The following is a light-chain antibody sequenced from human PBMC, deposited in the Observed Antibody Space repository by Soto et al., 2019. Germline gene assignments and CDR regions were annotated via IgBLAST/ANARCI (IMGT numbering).Light chain of an antibody. CDR2: NTF. J-gene: IGKJ4*01. V-gene: IGKV3-20*01. Sequence: EVVLTQSPGNLSLSPGERATLSCRASQYLLNHYLAWYQQKPGRAPRLLISNTFNLAPGIPDRFSGSASGTDFTLTISGLEPEDFAVYFCQQYDTSPLTFGGGTKV. CDR1: QYLLNHY. CDR3: QQYDTSPLT.